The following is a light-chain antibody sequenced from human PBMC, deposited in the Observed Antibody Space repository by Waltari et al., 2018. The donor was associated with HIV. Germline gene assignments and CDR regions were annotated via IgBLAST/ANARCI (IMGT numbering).Light chain of an antibody. CDR2: DAS. Sequence: EIVLTQSPATLSLSPGERATLSCRASQSVSDYLAWYQQKPGQAPRLLIYDASNRATGIPARFSGSGSGTDFTLTISSLEPEDFAVYYCQQYGRSPPYTFGQGTKLEI. CDR1: QSVSDY. V-gene: IGKV3-11*01. CDR3: QQYGRSPPYT. J-gene: IGKJ2*01.